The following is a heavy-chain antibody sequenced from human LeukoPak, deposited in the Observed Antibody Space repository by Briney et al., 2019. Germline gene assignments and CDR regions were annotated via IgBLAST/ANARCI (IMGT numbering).Heavy chain of an antibody. CDR1: RFTVSRNY. J-gene: IGHJ4*02. Sequence: PGGSLRLSCAASRFTVSRNYMSWVRQAPGKGLEWVSVIYSGGSTYYADSVKGRFTISRDNVKNTLYLQMNSLRVEDTAVYYCARDGSSGWSGIDYWGQGTLVTVSS. V-gene: IGHV3-66*02. D-gene: IGHD6-19*01. CDR3: ARDGSSGWSGIDY. CDR2: IYSGGST.